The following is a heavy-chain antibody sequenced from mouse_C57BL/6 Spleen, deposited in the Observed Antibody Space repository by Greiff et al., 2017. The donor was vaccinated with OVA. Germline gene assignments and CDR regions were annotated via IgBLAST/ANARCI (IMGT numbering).Heavy chain of an antibody. Sequence: VQLKESGPGLVKPSQSLSLTCSVTGYSITSGYYWNWIRQFPGNKLEWMGYISYDGSNNYNPSLKNLITITRDTSKNQFFLTLNSVTTEDTDTYYCARGGYDGGWFAYWGQGTLVTVSA. CDR1: GYSITSGYY. V-gene: IGHV3-6*01. J-gene: IGHJ3*01. CDR2: ISYDGSN. CDR3: ARGGYDGGWFAY. D-gene: IGHD2-2*01.